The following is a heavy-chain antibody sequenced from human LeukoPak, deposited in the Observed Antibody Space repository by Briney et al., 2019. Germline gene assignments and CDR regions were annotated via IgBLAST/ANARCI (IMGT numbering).Heavy chain of an antibody. CDR3: ARRTVRLGEFSFYSWFDP. V-gene: IGHV4-39*01. D-gene: IGHD3-16*01. CDR1: GDSMNSSRYY. J-gene: IGHJ5*02. Sequence: PSETLSLTCTVSGDSMNSSRYYWGWLRQTPGKGPEWIGNVFYSGSTYYNPSLEGRVSVSVDTSKNQFYLRLASVTASDTAVYYCARRTVRLGEFSFYSWFDPWGQGMLVTVSS. CDR2: VFYSGST.